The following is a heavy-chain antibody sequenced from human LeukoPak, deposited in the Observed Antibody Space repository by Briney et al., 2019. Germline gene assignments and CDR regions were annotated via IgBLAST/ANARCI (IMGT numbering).Heavy chain of an antibody. D-gene: IGHD3-16*02. Sequence: PSETLSLTCTVSGGSISSSSYYWGWIRQPPGKGLEWIGEMNHSGSTNYNPSLKSRVTISVDTSKNQFSLKLSSVTAADTAVNYCARVPTSYDYVWGSYRYSYYFDYWGQGTLVTVSS. CDR1: GGSISSSSYY. J-gene: IGHJ4*02. V-gene: IGHV4-39*07. CDR3: ARVPTSYDYVWGSYRYSYYFDY. CDR2: MNHSGST.